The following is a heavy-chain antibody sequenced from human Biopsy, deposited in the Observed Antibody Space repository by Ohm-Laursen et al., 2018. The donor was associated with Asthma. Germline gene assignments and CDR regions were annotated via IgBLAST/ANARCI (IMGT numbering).Heavy chain of an antibody. J-gene: IGHJ4*02. CDR3: AKRRGYSDFTDFDH. CDR2: VSYDGGVV. CDR1: GFVLRIHA. D-gene: IGHD3-3*01. V-gene: IGHV3-30*18. Sequence: SLRLSCTASGFVLRIHAMHWVRQAPGRGLEWVAVVSYDGGVVHYADSMKGRFTISRDNAKSTLYLQMNRLRTDDTAVYFCAKRRGYSDFTDFDHWGQGTLVTVSS.